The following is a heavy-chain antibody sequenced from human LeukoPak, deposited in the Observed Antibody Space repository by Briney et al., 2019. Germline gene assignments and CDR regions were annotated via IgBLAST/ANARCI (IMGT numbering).Heavy chain of an antibody. D-gene: IGHD6-19*01. Sequence: ASVKVSCKASGYTFASYAMNWVRQAPGQGLEWMGWINTNTGNPTYAQGFTGRFVFSLDTSVSTAYLQISSLKAEDTAVYYCARYDSGIAVAGTLDYWGQGTLVTVSS. V-gene: IGHV7-4-1*02. CDR1: GYTFASYA. CDR2: INTNTGNP. CDR3: ARYDSGIAVAGTLDY. J-gene: IGHJ4*02.